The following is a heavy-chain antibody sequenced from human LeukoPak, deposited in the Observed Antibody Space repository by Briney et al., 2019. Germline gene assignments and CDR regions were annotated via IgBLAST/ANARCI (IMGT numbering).Heavy chain of an antibody. Sequence: AGGSLRLSCAASGFTFSNAWMSWVRQAPGKGLEWVGRIKSKTDGGTTDYAAPVKGRFTISRDDSKNTLYLQMNSLKTEDTAVYYCTTDREVVPAAIYSPGPFDYWGQGTLVTVSS. J-gene: IGHJ4*02. D-gene: IGHD2-2*01. V-gene: IGHV3-15*01. CDR2: IKSKTDGGTT. CDR1: GFTFSNAW. CDR3: TTDREVVPAAIYSPGPFDY.